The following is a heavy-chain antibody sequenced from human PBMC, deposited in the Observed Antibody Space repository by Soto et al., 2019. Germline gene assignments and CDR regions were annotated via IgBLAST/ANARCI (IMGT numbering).Heavy chain of an antibody. V-gene: IGHV3-7*05. CDR2: INQDGFGK. J-gene: IGHJ4*02. CDR1: GSIFSSHW. D-gene: IGHD1-26*01. CDR3: AKDHGGGRSPY. Sequence: EVQLVESGGGLVQPGGSLRLSCVVSGSIFSSHWMTWVRQAPGKGLEWVASINQDGFGKYYVDSVRGRFAISRDNAKDSVYLQMDSVRVEDTAVYSFAKDHGGGRSPYWGQGTLVTVSS.